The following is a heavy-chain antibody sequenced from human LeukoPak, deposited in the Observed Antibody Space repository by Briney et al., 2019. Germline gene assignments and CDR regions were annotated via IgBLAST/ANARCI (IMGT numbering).Heavy chain of an antibody. Sequence: AXVKVSCKASGGTFSSYAISWVRQAPGQGLEWMGGIIPIFGTANYAQKFQGRVTITADESTSTAYMELSSLRSEDTAVYYCARGRSVVVVAAPYYFDYWGQGTLVTVSS. CDR2: IIPIFGTA. J-gene: IGHJ4*02. CDR1: GGTFSSYA. CDR3: ARGRSVVVVAAPYYFDY. D-gene: IGHD2-15*01. V-gene: IGHV1-69*01.